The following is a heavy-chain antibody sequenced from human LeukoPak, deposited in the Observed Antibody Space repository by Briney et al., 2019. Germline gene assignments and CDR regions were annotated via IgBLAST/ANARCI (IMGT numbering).Heavy chain of an antibody. CDR2: INHSGST. J-gene: IGHJ4*02. Sequence: SSETLSLTCAVYGGSFSGYYWSWIRQPPEEWLEWIGEINHSGSTNYNPSLKSLVTITVDTSNNQVSTMLSSVTAADTAVYYCARGDDYGSNSGAFYWGQGTLVTVSS. D-gene: IGHD4-23*01. CDR1: GGSFSGYY. CDR3: ARGDDYGSNSGAFY. V-gene: IGHV4-34*01.